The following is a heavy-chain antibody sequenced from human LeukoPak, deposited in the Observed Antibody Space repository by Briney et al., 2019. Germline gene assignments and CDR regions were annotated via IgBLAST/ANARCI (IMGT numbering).Heavy chain of an antibody. CDR2: FSRSGPYI. Sequence: KPGGSLRLSCAASGFTFSSYTMNWVRQAPGKGLEWVSSFSRSGPYIYYADSVRGRFTISRDNAKNSLYLQMNSLRAEDTAVYYCARGDSTGAFDIWGQGTMVTVSS. CDR1: GFTFSSYT. D-gene: IGHD1-14*01. V-gene: IGHV3-21*01. CDR3: ARGDSTGAFDI. J-gene: IGHJ3*02.